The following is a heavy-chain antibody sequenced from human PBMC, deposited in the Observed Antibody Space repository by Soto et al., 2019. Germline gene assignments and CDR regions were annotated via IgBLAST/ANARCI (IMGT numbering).Heavy chain of an antibody. Sequence: PGGSLRLSCAASGFTFSSYSVNWVRQAPGKGLEWVSSISSSSSYIYYADSVKGRFTISRDNAKNSLYLQMNNLRAEDTAVYYCARVSYGDHTFDYWGQGTLVTVSS. CDR3: ARVSYGDHTFDY. CDR1: GFTFSSYS. V-gene: IGHV3-21*01. J-gene: IGHJ4*02. CDR2: ISSSSSYI. D-gene: IGHD4-17*01.